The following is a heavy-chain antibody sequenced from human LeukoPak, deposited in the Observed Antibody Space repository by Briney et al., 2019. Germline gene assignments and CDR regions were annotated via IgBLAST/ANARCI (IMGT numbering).Heavy chain of an antibody. J-gene: IGHJ4*02. D-gene: IGHD3-22*01. CDR1: GGSISTYY. V-gene: IGHV4-59*01. Sequence: SETLSLTCTVSGGSISTYYWSWIRQPPGKGLEWIGYMYYRGTPDYNPSLKNRVTISVDTSKNQFSLNLSSVTAADTAVYYCVRAYYDSSGYYKIDYWGQGTLVTVSS. CDR3: VRAYYDSSGYYKIDY. CDR2: MYYRGTP.